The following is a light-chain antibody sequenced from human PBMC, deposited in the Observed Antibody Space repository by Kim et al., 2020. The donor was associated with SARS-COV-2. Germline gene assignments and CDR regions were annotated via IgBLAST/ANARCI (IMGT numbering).Light chain of an antibody. CDR3: QQRSNWPT. V-gene: IGKV3-11*01. CDR1: QSVSSY. J-gene: IGKJ5*01. CDR2: DAS. Sequence: PGERATLSCRASQSVSSYLAWYQQKPGQAPRLLIYDASNRATGIPARFSGSGSGTDFTLTISSLEPEDFAVYYCQQRSNWPTFGQGTRLEIK.